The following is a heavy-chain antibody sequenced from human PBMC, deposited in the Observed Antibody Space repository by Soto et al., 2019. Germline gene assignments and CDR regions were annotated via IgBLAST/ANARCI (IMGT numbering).Heavy chain of an antibody. Sequence: EVQLLESGGGLVQPGGSLRLSCAASGFTFSSYAMSWVRQAPGKGLEWVSAISGSGGSTYYADSVKGRFTISRDNSKNTLYLHMNSRRAEDTAVYYCAKLGHGSGYYYHYWGQGTLVTVSS. CDR1: GFTFSSYA. CDR2: ISGSGGST. V-gene: IGHV3-23*01. D-gene: IGHD3-3*01. J-gene: IGHJ4*02. CDR3: AKLGHGSGYYYHY.